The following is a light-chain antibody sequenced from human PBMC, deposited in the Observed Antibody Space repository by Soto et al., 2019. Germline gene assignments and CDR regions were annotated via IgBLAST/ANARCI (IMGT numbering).Light chain of an antibody. CDR1: SSDVGGYKY. CDR2: DVS. Sequence: QSVLTQPASVSGSPGQSITISCTGTSSDVGGYKYVSWYQRHPGKAPKLMIYDVSNRPSGVSNRFSGSKSGNTASLTISGLQAEDEADYYCSSYTSNNTPSFGTGTKVTVL. J-gene: IGLJ1*01. V-gene: IGLV2-14*03. CDR3: SSYTSNNTPS.